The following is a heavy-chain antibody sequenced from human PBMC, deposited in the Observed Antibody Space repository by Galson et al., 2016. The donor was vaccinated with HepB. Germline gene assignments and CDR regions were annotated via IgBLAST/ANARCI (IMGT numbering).Heavy chain of an antibody. Sequence: SLRLSCAASGFTFSYYAKYWVRQAPGMGLEWVAVMSYDGSSKNYADSVKGRFTISRDNSKSTLYLQMNSLRAEDTAVYYCARDYCGGSGCPPGGYWGQGTLVTVSA. CDR3: ARDYCGGSGCPPGGY. V-gene: IGHV3-30-3*01. CDR1: GFTFSYYA. J-gene: IGHJ4*02. CDR2: MSYDGSSK. D-gene: IGHD6-25*01.